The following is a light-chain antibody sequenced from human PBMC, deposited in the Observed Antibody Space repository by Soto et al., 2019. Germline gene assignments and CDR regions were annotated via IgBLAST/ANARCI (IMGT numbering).Light chain of an antibody. CDR2: DAS. CDR3: QQYESYSPLT. CDR1: QSIRSW. J-gene: IGKJ4*01. V-gene: IGKV1-5*01. Sequence: DIQMTQSPSTLSSSVGDRVTITCRASQSIRSWLAWYQQKPGKAPKLLIYDASSLEGGVPSRFSGRRSGTEFTLTISSLQPDDFGTYYCQQYESYSPLTFGGGTKVDIK.